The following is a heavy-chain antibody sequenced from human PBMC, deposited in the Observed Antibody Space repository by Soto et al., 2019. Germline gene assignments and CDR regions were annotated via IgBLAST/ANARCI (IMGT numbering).Heavy chain of an antibody. D-gene: IGHD6-6*01. CDR2: IDPKSGDT. CDR3: ARKQLGVYKGGGCAP. CDR1: GYTFTENQ. V-gene: IGHV1-2*02. J-gene: IGHJ4*02. Sequence: GASVKISCKASGYTFTENQIHWLRRAPGQRLEWMGRIDPKSGDTTFAQTYQGMVTMTRDTSSNTVYMELTRLTSDDTAIYYCARKQLGVYKGGGCAPGARGTVLTVS.